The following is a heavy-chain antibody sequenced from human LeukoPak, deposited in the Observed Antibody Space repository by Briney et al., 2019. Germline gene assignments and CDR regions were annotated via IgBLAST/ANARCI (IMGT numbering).Heavy chain of an antibody. D-gene: IGHD2-2*02. V-gene: IGHV3-23*01. CDR1: GFSFSRYS. CDR3: TREGCGATGCYTNDY. Sequence: GGSLRLSCTASGFSFSRYSMNWVRQAPGKGLEWVSAISGSGGSTYYADSVKGRFTISRDNSKNTLYLQMNSLRAEDTAMYYCTREGCGATGCYTNDYWGPGTLVTVSS. CDR2: ISGSGGST. J-gene: IGHJ4*02.